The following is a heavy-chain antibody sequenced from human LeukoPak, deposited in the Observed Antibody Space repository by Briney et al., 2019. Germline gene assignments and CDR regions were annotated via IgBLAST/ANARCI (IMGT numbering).Heavy chain of an antibody. CDR2: ISSSSSYI. V-gene: IGHV3-21*01. Sequence: PGGSLRLSCAASGFTFSSYSMNWVRQAPGKGLEWVSSISSSSSYIYYADSVKGRFTISRDNAKNSLYLQMNSLRAEDTAVYYCARDPYCGGDCYPDAFDTWGQGTMVTVSS. CDR1: GFTFSSYS. D-gene: IGHD2-21*02. J-gene: IGHJ3*02. CDR3: ARDPYCGGDCYPDAFDT.